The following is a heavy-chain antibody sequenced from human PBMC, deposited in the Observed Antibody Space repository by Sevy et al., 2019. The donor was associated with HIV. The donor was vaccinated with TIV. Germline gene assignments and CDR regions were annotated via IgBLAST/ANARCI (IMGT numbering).Heavy chain of an antibody. Sequence: SETLSLTCTVSGSSVSSGSYYWSWIRQPPGKGLEWIGYIYYSGSTNYNPSLKSRVTISVDTSKNQFSLKLSSVTAADTAVYYCARDKWGYCTNGVCQKWFDYWGQGTLVTVSS. V-gene: IGHV4-61*01. CDR3: ARDKWGYCTNGVCQKWFDY. D-gene: IGHD2-8*01. J-gene: IGHJ4*02. CDR2: IYYSGST. CDR1: GSSVSSGSYY.